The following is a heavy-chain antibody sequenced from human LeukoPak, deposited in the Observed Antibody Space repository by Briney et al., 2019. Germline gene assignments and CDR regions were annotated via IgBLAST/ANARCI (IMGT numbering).Heavy chain of an antibody. V-gene: IGHV1-2*02. CDR1: GYSFTDYY. Sequence: ASVKVSCKTSGYSFTDYYMQWVRQAPGQGLEWMGCINPKSGGTSSAQKFQSRVTMTRGPSITTVYMEVRRLTAEDTAIYYSLRAGGVDGGPYLFGTWGQGTLVTVSS. CDR3: LRAGGVDGGPYLFGT. D-gene: IGHD3-10*02. J-gene: IGHJ4*02. CDR2: INPKSGGT.